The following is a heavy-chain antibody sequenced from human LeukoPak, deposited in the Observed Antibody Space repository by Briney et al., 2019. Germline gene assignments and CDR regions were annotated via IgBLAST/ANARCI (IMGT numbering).Heavy chain of an antibody. J-gene: IGHJ6*02. CDR3: ATQDYPHYGMDV. V-gene: IGHV4-31*03. CDR2: IYYSGST. Sequence: SQTLSLTCTVSGGSISSGGYYWSWIRQHPGKGLEWIGYIYYSGSTYYNPSLKSRVTISVDTSKNQFSLKLSSVTAADTAVYYCATQDYPHYGMDVWGQGTTVTVSS. CDR1: GGSISSGGYY. D-gene: IGHD4/OR15-4a*01.